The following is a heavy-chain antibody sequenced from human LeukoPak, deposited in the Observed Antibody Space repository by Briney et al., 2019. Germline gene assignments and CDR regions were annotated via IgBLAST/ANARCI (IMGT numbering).Heavy chain of an antibody. V-gene: IGHV4-39*02. CDR1: GGSISSSDYY. D-gene: IGHD1-26*01. Sequence: PSETLSLTCTVSGGSISSSDYYWGWIRQSPGKGLEWIASIYYSGSTYYNPSLKTRLTISVDTSKNQFSLKLSSVTAADTAVYYCARDSETHNFVGAHRLWGQGTLVTVSS. J-gene: IGHJ4*02. CDR2: IYYSGST. CDR3: ARDSETHNFVGAHRL.